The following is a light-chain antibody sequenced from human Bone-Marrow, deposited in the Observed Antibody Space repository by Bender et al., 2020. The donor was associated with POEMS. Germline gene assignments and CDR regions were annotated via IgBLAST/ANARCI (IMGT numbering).Light chain of an antibody. CDR3: CSYAGSYTLI. Sequence: QSALTQPPSASGPPGQSVTISCTGTSSDVGGYDSVSWYQQHPGKAPKLMIYEVNKRPSGVPDRFSGSKSGNTASLTISGLQADDDTDYYCCSYAGSYTLIFGGGTKLTVL. V-gene: IGLV2-8*01. CDR1: SSDVGGYDS. J-gene: IGLJ2*01. CDR2: EVN.